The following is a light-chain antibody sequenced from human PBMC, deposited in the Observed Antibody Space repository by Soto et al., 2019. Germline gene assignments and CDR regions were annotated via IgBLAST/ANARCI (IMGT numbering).Light chain of an antibody. CDR1: SSDVGGYNY. V-gene: IGLV2-14*01. CDR2: EVS. J-gene: IGLJ2*01. Sequence: QSALTQPASVSGSPGQSITISCTGTSSDVGGYNYVSWYQQHPGKAPKLMLYEVSDRPSGVSNRFSGSKSGNTASLTISGLQAEDEADYYCSSYTSSSHVVFGGGTKVTVL. CDR3: SSYTSSSHVV.